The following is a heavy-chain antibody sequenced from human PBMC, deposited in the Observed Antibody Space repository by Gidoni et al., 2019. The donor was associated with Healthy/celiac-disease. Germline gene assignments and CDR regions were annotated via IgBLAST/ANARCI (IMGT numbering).Heavy chain of an antibody. CDR1: GGSISSYY. V-gene: IGHV4-59*01. CDR2: IYYSGST. CDR3: ARADYDILTGAFDY. J-gene: IGHJ4*02. Sequence: QVQLQESGPGLVKPSETLSLPCTVSGGSISSYYWSWIRQPPGKGLEWIGYIYYSGSTNYNPSLKSRVTISVDTSKNQFSLKLSSVTAADTAVYYCARADYDILTGAFDYWGQGTLVTVSS. D-gene: IGHD3-9*01.